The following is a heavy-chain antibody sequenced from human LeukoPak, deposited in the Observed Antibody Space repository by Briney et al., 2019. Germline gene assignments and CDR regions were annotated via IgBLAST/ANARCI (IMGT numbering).Heavy chain of an antibody. Sequence: PGGSLRPSCAASGFTLSSIWMGWVRPAQGRGLGWEANINKDGSEKYYVDSVKGRFTISRDNAKNSLYLQMNSLRAEDTAVYYCARDHVVDGLVFDYWGQGALVTVSS. CDR1: GFTLSSIW. V-gene: IGHV3-7*01. D-gene: IGHD2-15*01. J-gene: IGHJ4*02. CDR2: INKDGSEK. CDR3: ARDHVVDGLVFDY.